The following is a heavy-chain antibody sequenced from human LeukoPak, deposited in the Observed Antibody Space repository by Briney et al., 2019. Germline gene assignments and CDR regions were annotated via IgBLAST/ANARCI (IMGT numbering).Heavy chain of an antibody. Sequence: SVKVSCKASGGTFSSYAISWVRQAPGQGLEWMGRIIPILGIANFAQKFQGRVTITADKSTSTAYMELSSLRSEDTAVYYCAREHYDSSGYLTYYYYGMDVWGQGTTVTVPS. D-gene: IGHD3-22*01. CDR2: IIPILGIA. V-gene: IGHV1-69*04. CDR1: GGTFSSYA. J-gene: IGHJ6*02. CDR3: AREHYDSSGYLTYYYYGMDV.